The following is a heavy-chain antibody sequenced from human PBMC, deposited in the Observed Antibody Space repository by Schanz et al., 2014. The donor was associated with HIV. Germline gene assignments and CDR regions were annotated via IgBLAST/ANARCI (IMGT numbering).Heavy chain of an antibody. J-gene: IGHJ4*02. V-gene: IGHV3-23*01. CDR2: ISAGVGTA. D-gene: IGHD5-18*01. CDR1: GFTITSYG. Sequence: EVQLLDSGGGLVQPGGSLRLSCAVSGFTITSYGMSWVRQAPGKGLEWVSTISAGVGTASYADSVKGRFTISRDNSKNTLYLQMNNLKTEDTAVYYCAKAGLFFGQLWLGFFDYWGQGAQVTVSS. CDR3: AKAGLFFGQLWLGFFDY.